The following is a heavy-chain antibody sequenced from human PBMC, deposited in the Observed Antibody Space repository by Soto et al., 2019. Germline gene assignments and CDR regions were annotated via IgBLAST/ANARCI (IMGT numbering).Heavy chain of an antibody. V-gene: IGHV3-30*18. CDR3: AKTFARDFHGMDV. J-gene: IGHJ6*02. Sequence: GGSLRLSCAAPEFTFSRYGMHWVRQAPGKGLEWVAVISYDGSNKYYADSVKGRFTISRDNSKNTLYLQMNSLRAEDTAVYYCAKTFARDFHGMDVWGQGTTVTVSS. CDR2: ISYDGSNK. CDR1: EFTFSRYG. D-gene: IGHD3-3*02.